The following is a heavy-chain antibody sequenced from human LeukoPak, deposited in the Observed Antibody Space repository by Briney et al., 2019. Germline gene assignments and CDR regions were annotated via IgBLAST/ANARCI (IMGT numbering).Heavy chain of an antibody. CDR1: GYSISSGYY. Sequence: SETLSLTCTASGYSISSGYYWGWIRQPPGKGLEWIGSIYHSGSTYYNPSLKSRVTISVDTSKNQFSLKLSSVTAADTAVYYCARFRDYYGSGSYYRFQGGPDYWGQGTLVTVSS. D-gene: IGHD3-10*01. CDR3: ARFRDYYGSGSYYRFQGGPDY. V-gene: IGHV4-38-2*02. CDR2: IYHSGST. J-gene: IGHJ4*02.